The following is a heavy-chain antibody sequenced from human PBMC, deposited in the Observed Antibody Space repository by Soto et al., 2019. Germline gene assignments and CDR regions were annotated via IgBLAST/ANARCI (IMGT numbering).Heavy chain of an antibody. CDR2: IYYSGST. CDR1: GGSISSYY. CDR3: ARVTYYDILGVEPAYFDY. D-gene: IGHD3-9*01. V-gene: IGHV4-59*01. Sequence: PSETLSLTCTVSGGSISSYYWSWIRQPPGKGLEWIGYIYYSGSTNYNPSLKSRVTISVDTSKNQFSLKLSSVTAADTAVYYCARVTYYDILGVEPAYFDYWGQGTLVTSPQ. J-gene: IGHJ4*02.